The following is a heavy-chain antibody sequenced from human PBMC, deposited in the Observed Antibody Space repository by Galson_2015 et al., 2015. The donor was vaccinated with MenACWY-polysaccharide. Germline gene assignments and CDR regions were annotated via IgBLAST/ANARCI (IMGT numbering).Heavy chain of an antibody. CDR1: GFTVSSYP. CDR3: ARDGMAMATIPFDY. J-gene: IGHJ4*02. D-gene: IGHD5-24*01. Sequence: SLRLSCAASGFTVSSYPMNWVRQAPGKGLEWVSSIRSSSYIYYADSVRGRFTISRDNAKNLLYLQMNSVRAEDTAVYYCARDGMAMATIPFDYWGQGTLVTVSS. CDR2: IRSSSYI. V-gene: IGHV3-21*01.